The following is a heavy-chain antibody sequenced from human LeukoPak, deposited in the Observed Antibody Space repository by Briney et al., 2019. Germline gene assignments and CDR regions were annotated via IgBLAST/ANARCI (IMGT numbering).Heavy chain of an antibody. V-gene: IGHV3-21*01. Sequence: AGGSLRLSCAASGFTFSSYSMNWVRQAPGKGLEWVSSISSSSSYIYYADSVKGRFTISRDNAKNSLYLQMNSLRAEDTAVYYCARDPSSRYYDSSGFYPDYWGQGTLVTVSS. D-gene: IGHD3-22*01. CDR2: ISSSSSYI. CDR1: GFTFSSYS. CDR3: ARDPSSRYYDSSGFYPDY. J-gene: IGHJ4*02.